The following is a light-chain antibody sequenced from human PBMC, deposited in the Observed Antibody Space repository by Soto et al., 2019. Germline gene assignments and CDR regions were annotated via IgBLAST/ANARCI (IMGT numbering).Light chain of an antibody. CDR1: SNDVCGYNY. V-gene: IGLV2-8*01. Sequence: QPSLSQPPSASGSVVQSVTISCTGTSNDVCGYNYFSWYLQYPGKAPKVLIYEVRKRPAGVHERFSGSKSVNTASLTVSGLQAEDEADYYCSSYAGGXSYVVGSGTKVXV. CDR2: EVR. J-gene: IGLJ1*01. CDR3: SSYAGGXSYV.